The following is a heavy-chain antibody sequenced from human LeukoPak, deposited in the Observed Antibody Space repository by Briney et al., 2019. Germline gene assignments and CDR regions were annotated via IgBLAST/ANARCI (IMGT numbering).Heavy chain of an antibody. CDR3: ARLLYYYDSSGYYFDY. J-gene: IGHJ4*02. D-gene: IGHD3-22*01. CDR2: IYPGDSDT. Sequence: GESLKISCKGSGYNFTNYWIGWVRQMPGKGLEWMGIIYPGDSDTTYSPSFQGQVTISADKSISTAYLQWSSLKASDTAMYYCARLLYYYDSSGYYFDYWGQGTLVTVSS. V-gene: IGHV5-51*01. CDR1: GYNFTNYW.